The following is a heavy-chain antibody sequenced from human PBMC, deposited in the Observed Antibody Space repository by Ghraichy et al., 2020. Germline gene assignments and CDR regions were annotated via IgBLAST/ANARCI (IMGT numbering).Heavy chain of an antibody. CDR3: ARVPSTCASGSNCAEYFQH. CDR2: INPNSGGT. Sequence: ASVKVSCKASGYTFTGYYMHWVRQAPGQGLEWMGWINPNSGGTNYAQKFQGRVTMTRDTSISTAYMELSRLRSDDTAVYYCARVPSTCASGSNCAEYFQHWGQGTLVTVSS. J-gene: IGHJ1*01. V-gene: IGHV1-2*02. CDR1: GYTFTGYY. D-gene: IGHD1-26*01.